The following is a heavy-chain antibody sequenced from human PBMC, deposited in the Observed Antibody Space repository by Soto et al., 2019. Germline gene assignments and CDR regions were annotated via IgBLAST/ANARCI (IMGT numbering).Heavy chain of an antibody. J-gene: IGHJ6*02. CDR1: GYTFTSDG. V-gene: IGHV1-69*13. CDR2: IIPIFGTA. CDR3: ARGRWGYCSSTSCYGPGSGMDV. Sequence: ASVKGACKASGYTFTSDGISWVRQAPGQGLEWMGGIIPIFGTANYAQKFQGRVTITADESTSTAYMELSSLRSEDTAVYYCARGRWGYCSSTSCYGPGSGMDVWGQGTTVTVSS. D-gene: IGHD2-2*01.